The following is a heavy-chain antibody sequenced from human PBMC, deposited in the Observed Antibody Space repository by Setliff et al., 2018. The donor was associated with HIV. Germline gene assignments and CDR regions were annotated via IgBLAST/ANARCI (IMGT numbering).Heavy chain of an antibody. D-gene: IGHD2-2*01. CDR1: GFSLSTRGVG. CDR3: AHSYCSSTSCYPHYYYYMDV. Sequence: TLVKPTQTLTLTCTFSGFSLSTRGVGVGWIRQPPGKALEWLALIYWDDDKRYSPSLESRLTITKDTSKNQVVLTMTNMDPVDTATYYCAHSYCSSTSCYPHYYYYMDVWGKGTTVTVSS. V-gene: IGHV2-5*02. J-gene: IGHJ6*03. CDR2: IYWDDDK.